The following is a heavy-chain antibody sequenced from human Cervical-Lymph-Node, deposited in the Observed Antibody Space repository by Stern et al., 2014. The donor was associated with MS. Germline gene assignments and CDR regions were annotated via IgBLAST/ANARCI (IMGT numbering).Heavy chain of an antibody. CDR2: ISNSGDGT. CDR1: GFTFSNHA. V-gene: IGHV3-23*04. D-gene: IGHD2/OR15-2a*01. J-gene: IGHJ4*02. Sequence: VQLVQSGGGLVQPGGSRRLSCAASGFTFSNHAMNWVRQAPGKGLEWISTISNSGDGTYYADSVTGRFPISRDSSKDTVFLQMSNLRVEDTAVYYCAKASRTSMFDYWGQGTLVTVSS. CDR3: AKASRTSMFDY.